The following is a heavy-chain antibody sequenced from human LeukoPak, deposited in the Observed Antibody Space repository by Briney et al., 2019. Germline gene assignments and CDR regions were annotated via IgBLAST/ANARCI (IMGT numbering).Heavy chain of an antibody. V-gene: IGHV1-46*01. Sequence: ASVKVSCKASGYTFTGYYMHWVRQAPGQGLEWMGWIVVGSGNTNYAQKFQGRVTMTRDMSTSTVYMELSSLRSEDTAVYYCACGCSGGSCYYSGDYWGQGTLVTVSS. D-gene: IGHD2-15*01. CDR3: ACGCSGGSCYYSGDY. CDR2: IVVGSGNT. CDR1: GYTFTGYY. J-gene: IGHJ4*02.